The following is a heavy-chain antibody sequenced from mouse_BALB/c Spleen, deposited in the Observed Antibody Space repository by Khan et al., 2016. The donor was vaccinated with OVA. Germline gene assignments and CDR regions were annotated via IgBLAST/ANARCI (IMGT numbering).Heavy chain of an antibody. Sequence: QLKESGPGLVKPCQSLSLSCTVTGYSITSGYVWYWHRQFPGNKMEWSGIISYSGSTNYKQSFKSRISITRDTSKNQLYLQMNSVTTEDTATYYCTGTARIKYWGQGTTLTVSS. J-gene: IGHJ2*01. CDR3: TGTARIKY. CDR2: ISYSGST. CDR1: GYSITSGYV. D-gene: IGHD1-2*01. V-gene: IGHV3-2*02.